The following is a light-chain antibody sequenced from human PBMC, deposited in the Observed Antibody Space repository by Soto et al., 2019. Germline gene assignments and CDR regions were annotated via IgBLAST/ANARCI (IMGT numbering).Light chain of an antibody. Sequence: QSAPTQPRSVSGSPGQSVTISCTGTSSDVGGYNYVSWYQQHPGKAPKLMIYDVSKRPSGVPDRFSGSKSGNPASLTISGLQAEDEADYYCDSYAGISYVFGTGTKVTVL. V-gene: IGLV2-11*01. J-gene: IGLJ1*01. CDR3: DSYAGISYV. CDR2: DVS. CDR1: SSDVGGYNY.